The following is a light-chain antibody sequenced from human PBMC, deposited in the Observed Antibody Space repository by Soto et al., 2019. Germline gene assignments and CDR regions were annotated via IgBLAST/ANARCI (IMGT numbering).Light chain of an antibody. Sequence: EIVLTQTPGTLSLSPGERATLSCRASQTISHDYLGWYQQKPGQAPRLLIYGASTWATGIPDRFSGTGSGTDFTLTISSLQAEDVAVYYCQQYYSTRTFGQGTKVDIK. V-gene: IGKV3-20*01. CDR1: QTISHDY. CDR2: GAS. CDR3: QQYYSTRT. J-gene: IGKJ1*01.